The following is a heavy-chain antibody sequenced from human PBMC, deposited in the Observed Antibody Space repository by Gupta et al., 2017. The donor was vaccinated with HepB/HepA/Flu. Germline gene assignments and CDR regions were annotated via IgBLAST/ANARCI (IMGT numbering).Heavy chain of an antibody. CDR2: ITTTGSLK. Sequence: EVHLVESGVGLVQPGGSLRLSCVASGFKFSEYDMNWVRQAPGKGLEWVSNITTTGSLKYYATSMRGRFTVSRDNARSSLYLQMNSLTDEDTGVYYCARGVTKSRPGEIYHYYYMDVWGKGTTVTVSS. CDR1: GFKFSEYD. V-gene: IGHV3-48*03. D-gene: IGHD5-24*01. J-gene: IGHJ6*03. CDR3: ARGVTKSRPGEIYHYYYMDV.